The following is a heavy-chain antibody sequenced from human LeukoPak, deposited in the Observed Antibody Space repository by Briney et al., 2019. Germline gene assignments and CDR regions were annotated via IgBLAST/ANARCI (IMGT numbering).Heavy chain of an antibody. Sequence: RTGGSLRLSCAASGFTFDDYAMHWVRQAPGKGLEWVSGINWNGGSTGYADSVKGRFTISRDNAKNSLFLQMNSLRAEDTAFFYCARSYSSYWPFDYWGQGTLVTVSS. V-gene: IGHV3-20*04. D-gene: IGHD6-6*01. CDR3: ARSYSSYWPFDY. CDR1: GFTFDDYA. CDR2: INWNGGST. J-gene: IGHJ4*02.